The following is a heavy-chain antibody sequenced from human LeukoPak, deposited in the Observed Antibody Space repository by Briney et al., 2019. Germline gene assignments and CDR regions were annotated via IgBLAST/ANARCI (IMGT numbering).Heavy chain of an antibody. V-gene: IGHV4-39*07. CDR1: GGSISSSSYY. D-gene: IGHD6-13*01. CDR2: IYYSGST. J-gene: IGHJ5*02. CDR3: AREPSADYSSSWYGHWFDP. Sequence: SETLSLTCTVSGGSISSSSYYWGWIRQPPGKGLEWIGSIYYSGSTYYNPSLKSRVTISVDTSKNQFSLKLSSVTAADTAVYYCAREPSADYSSSWYGHWFDPWGQGTLVTVSS.